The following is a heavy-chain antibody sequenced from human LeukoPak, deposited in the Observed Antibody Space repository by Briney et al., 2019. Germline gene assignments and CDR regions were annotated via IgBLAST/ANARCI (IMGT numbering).Heavy chain of an antibody. J-gene: IGHJ4*02. CDR1: GFTFSSYS. CDR3: ARVLLWFGESSYFDY. D-gene: IGHD3-10*01. Sequence: GGSLRLSCAASGFTFSSYSMNWVRQAPGKGLEWVSSISSSSSYIYYADSVKGRLTISRDNAKNSLYLQMNSLRAEDTAVYYCARVLLWFGESSYFDYWGQGTLVTVSS. CDR2: ISSSSSYI. V-gene: IGHV3-21*01.